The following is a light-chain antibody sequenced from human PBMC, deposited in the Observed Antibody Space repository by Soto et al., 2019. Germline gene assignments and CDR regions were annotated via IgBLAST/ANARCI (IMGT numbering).Light chain of an antibody. J-gene: IGKJ1*01. CDR3: QQYNSYWT. V-gene: IGKV1-5*01. Sequence: IRMTQSPSTFSGSVGDRVTITCRASQTISSWLAWYQQKSGKAPKLLIYDASSLESGVPSRFSGSGSGTEFTLTISSLQPDDFATYYCQQYNSYWTFGQGTKVDIK. CDR1: QTISSW. CDR2: DAS.